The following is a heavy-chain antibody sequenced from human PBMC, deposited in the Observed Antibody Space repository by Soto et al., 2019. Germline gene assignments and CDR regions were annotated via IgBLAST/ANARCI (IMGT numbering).Heavy chain of an antibody. D-gene: IGHD6-25*01. Sequence: ASVKVSCKASGYTFTSYSMHWVRQAPGQRREWMGWMNPGNGNTKYSQKFQGRVTMTRDRSVSTAYMELSGLRSEDTAVYYCAREAASDPSFYYHYMDVWGKGTTVTVSS. J-gene: IGHJ6*03. CDR3: AREAASDPSFYYHYMDV. CDR2: MNPGNGNT. CDR1: GYTFTSYS. V-gene: IGHV1-3*01.